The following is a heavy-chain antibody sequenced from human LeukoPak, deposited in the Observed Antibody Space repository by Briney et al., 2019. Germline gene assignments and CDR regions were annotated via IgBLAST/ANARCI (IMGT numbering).Heavy chain of an antibody. V-gene: IGHV4-59*08. D-gene: IGHD3-10*01. CDR2: IYYSGST. Sequence: PSETLSLTCTVSGGSISSYYWSWIRQPPGKGLEWIGYIYYSGSTNYNPSLKSRVTISVDTSKNQFSLKLSSVTAADTAVYYCARRSGYYYGSGSSPHGMDVWGQGTTVTVSS. CDR1: GGSISSYY. J-gene: IGHJ6*02. CDR3: ARRSGYYYGSGSSPHGMDV.